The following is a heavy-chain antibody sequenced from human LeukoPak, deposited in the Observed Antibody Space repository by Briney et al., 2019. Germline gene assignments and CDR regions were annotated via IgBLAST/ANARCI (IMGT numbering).Heavy chain of an antibody. CDR3: ARDHNYCSSTSCYSYYYYYYMDV. J-gene: IGHJ6*03. Sequence: RASVKVSCKGSGYTFTSYGISWVRQAPGQGLEWMGWISAYNGNTNYAQKLQGRVTMTTDTSTSTAYMELRSLRSDDTAVYYCARDHNYCSSTSCYSYYYYYYMDVWGKGTTVTVSS. D-gene: IGHD2-2*01. CDR1: GYTFTSYG. V-gene: IGHV1-18*01. CDR2: ISAYNGNT.